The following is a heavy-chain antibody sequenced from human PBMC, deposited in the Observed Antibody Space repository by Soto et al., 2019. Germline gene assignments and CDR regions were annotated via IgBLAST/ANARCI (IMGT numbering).Heavy chain of an antibody. D-gene: IGHD3-22*01. Sequence: ASVKVFCKASGYTFTSYYMHWVRQAPGQGLEWMGIINPSGGSTSYAQKFQGRVTMTRDTSTSTVYMELSSLRSEDTAVYYCARDLYYYDSSGYIDYWGQGTLVTVSS. CDR1: GYTFTSYY. J-gene: IGHJ4*02. CDR2: INPSGGST. CDR3: ARDLYYYDSSGYIDY. V-gene: IGHV1-46*01.